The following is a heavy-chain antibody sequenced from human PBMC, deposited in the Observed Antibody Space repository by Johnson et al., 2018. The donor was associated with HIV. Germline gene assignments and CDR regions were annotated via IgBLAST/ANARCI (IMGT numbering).Heavy chain of an antibody. CDR1: GFTFDDYT. J-gene: IGHJ3*02. D-gene: IGHD1-1*01. V-gene: IGHV3-20*04. Sequence: EVQLVESGGVVVQPGGSLRLSCAASGFTFDDYTMHWVRQAPGKGLEWVSLINWNGGSTGSADSVKGRFTISRDNAKNSLYLQMNSLRAEETALYYCARVTRYNWNSDAFDIWGQGTMVTVSS. CDR3: ARVTRYNWNSDAFDI. CDR2: INWNGGST.